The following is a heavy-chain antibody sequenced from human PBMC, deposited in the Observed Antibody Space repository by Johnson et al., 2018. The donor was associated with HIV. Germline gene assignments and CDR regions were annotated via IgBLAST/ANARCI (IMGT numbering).Heavy chain of an antibody. Sequence: VQLVESGGGLVQPGGSLRLSCAASGFTFSSYWMSWVRQAPGKGLEWVANIKHDGSEKYYVDSVKGRFTISRDNAKNSLYLQMNSLRAGDTAVYYCARDGYSSGWYGNDAFDIWGQGTMVTVSS. CDR1: GFTFSSYW. CDR3: ARDGYSSGWYGNDAFDI. CDR2: IKHDGSEK. V-gene: IGHV3-7*01. J-gene: IGHJ3*02. D-gene: IGHD6-19*01.